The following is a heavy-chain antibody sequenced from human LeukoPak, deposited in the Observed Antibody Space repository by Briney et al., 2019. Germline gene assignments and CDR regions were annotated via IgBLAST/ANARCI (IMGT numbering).Heavy chain of an antibody. J-gene: IGHJ4*02. CDR1: GGSISSYY. D-gene: IGHD2-15*01. CDR3: ARYPVVVVVAATYCFDY. Sequence: PSETLSPTCTVSGGSISSYYWGWIRQPPGKGLEWIGSIYYSGSTYYNPSLKSRVTISVDTSKNQFSLKLSSVTAADTAVYYCARYPVVVVVAATYCFDYWGQGTLVTVSS. V-gene: IGHV4-39*01. CDR2: IYYSGST.